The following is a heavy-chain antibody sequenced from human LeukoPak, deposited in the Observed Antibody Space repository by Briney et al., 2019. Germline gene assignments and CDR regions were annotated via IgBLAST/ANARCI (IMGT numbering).Heavy chain of an antibody. V-gene: IGHV4-30-2*01. CDR1: GGSISSGDYS. J-gene: IGHJ5*02. CDR2: IYHSGST. D-gene: IGHD3-9*01. Sequence: SETLSLTCAVSGGSISSGDYSWSWIRQPPGKGLEWIGYIYHSGSTYYNPSLKSRVTISVDRSKNQFSLKLSSVTAADTAVYYCAREDGDYDILTGYYRRGWFDPWGQGTLVTVSS. CDR3: AREDGDYDILTGYYRRGWFDP.